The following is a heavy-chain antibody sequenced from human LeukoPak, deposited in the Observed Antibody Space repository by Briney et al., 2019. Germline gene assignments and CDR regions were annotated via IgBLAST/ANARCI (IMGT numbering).Heavy chain of an antibody. CDR3: ATASRAVAGNWAY. CDR2: IYPGDSDT. D-gene: IGHD6-19*01. J-gene: IGHJ4*02. CDR1: GYSFTTSW. V-gene: IGHV5-51*01. Sequence: GESLKISCKGSGYSFTTSWIGWVRQMPGKGLEWMGIIYPGDSDTRYSPSFQGQATISADKSISTAYLQWSSLKASDSAMYYCATASRAVAGNWAYWGQGTLVTVSS.